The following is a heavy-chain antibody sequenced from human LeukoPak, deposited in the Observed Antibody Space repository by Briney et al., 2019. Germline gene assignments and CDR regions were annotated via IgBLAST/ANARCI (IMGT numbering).Heavy chain of an antibody. V-gene: IGHV5-51*01. CDR3: ARLGYGDYGDYFDY. D-gene: IGHD4-17*01. Sequence: GESLKISCKGSGYSFTYWIGWVRQMPGKGLEWMGIIYPGDSDTRYSPSFQGQVTISADKSISTAYLQWSSLKASDTAMYYCARLGYGDYGDYFDYWGQGTLVTVSS. CDR1: GYSFTYW. CDR2: IYPGDSDT. J-gene: IGHJ4*02.